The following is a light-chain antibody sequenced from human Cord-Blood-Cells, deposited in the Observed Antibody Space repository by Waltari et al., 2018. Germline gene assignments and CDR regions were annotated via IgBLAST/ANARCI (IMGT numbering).Light chain of an antibody. CDR2: EGS. CDR3: CSYAGSSTYV. V-gene: IGLV2-23*01. J-gene: IGLJ1*01. CDR1: SSDVGSYNL. Sequence: QSALTQPASVSGSPGQSITIPCTGTSSDVGSYNLVSWYQHHPGKAPKLMIYEGSKRPSGVSNRFSGSKSGNTASLTISGLQAEDEADYYCCSYAGSSTYVFGTGTKVTVL.